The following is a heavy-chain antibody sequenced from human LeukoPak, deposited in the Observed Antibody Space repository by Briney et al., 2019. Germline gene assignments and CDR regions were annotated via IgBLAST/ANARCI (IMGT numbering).Heavy chain of an antibody. D-gene: IGHD6-19*01. CDR1: GGSISSGNYY. CDR3: ARGQVYSSGWYPYRGAEYFQH. CDR2: VYTSGST. J-gene: IGHJ1*01. V-gene: IGHV4-61*02. Sequence: PSETLSLTCTVSGGSISSGNYYWSWIRQPAGKGLEWIGRVYTSGSTNYNPSLKSRVTISVDTSKNQFSLKLSSVTAADTAVYYCARGQVYSSGWYPYRGAEYFQHWGQGTLVTVSS.